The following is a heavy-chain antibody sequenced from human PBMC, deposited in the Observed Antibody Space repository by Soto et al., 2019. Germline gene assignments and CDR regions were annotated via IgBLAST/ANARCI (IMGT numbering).Heavy chain of an antibody. CDR2: ISSDGTTT. J-gene: IGHJ4*02. CDR1: GFTFSKYW. D-gene: IGHD2-8*01. Sequence: EVQLVESGGGLVQPGKALRLSCAASGFTFSKYWIHWVRQAPGKGPVWVSYISSDGTTTDYADSVKGRFTISRDNAKNTLYLQMDSRRAEDTAVYYCAIQDCTNDVCLEAAVTVGGALEYWGQGAQVTVSS. CDR3: AIQDCTNDVCLEAAVTVGGALEY. V-gene: IGHV3-74*01.